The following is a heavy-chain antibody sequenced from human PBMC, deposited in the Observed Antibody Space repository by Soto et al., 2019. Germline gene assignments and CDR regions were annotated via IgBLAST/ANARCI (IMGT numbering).Heavy chain of an antibody. Sequence: EVQLVESGGGLVQPGGSLRLSCAASGFTVSNNYMRWVRQAPGKGLEWVSLIYSGGATYYADSVKGRFTISRDNSKNTLYCQMNSLRAEDTAVYYCARDGSYNGVGGRGILVTVSS. CDR3: ARDGSYNGV. CDR2: IYSGGAT. J-gene: IGHJ2*01. CDR1: GFTVSNNY. D-gene: IGHD1-1*01. V-gene: IGHV3-66*01.